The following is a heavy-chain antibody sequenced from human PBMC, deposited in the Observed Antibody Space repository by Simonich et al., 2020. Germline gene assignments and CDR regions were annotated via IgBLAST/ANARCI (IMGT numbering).Heavy chain of an antibody. CDR3: ARHYYDSSGYLDY. CDR1: GGSISSSSYY. V-gene: IGHV4-39*01. J-gene: IGHJ4*02. CDR2: IYYSGRT. Sequence: QLQLQESGPGLVKPSETLSLTCTVSGGSISSSSYYWGWIRQPPGKGLEWIGSIYYSGRTYYNPSLKSRVTISVDTSKNQFSLKLSSVTAADTAVYYCARHYYDSSGYLDYWGQGTLVTVSS. D-gene: IGHD3-22*01.